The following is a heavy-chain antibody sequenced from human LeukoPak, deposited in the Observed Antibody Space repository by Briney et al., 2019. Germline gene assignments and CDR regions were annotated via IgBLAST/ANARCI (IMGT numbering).Heavy chain of an antibody. CDR3: ARDESGYDFWSGYSGNWFDP. D-gene: IGHD3-3*01. J-gene: IGHJ5*02. CDR2: INPNSGGT. Sequence: ASVKVSRKASGYTFTGYYMHWVRQAPGQGLEWMGWINPNSGGTNYAQKFQGRVTMTRDTSISTAYMELSRLRSDDTAVYYCARDESGYDFWSGYSGNWFDPWGQGTLVTVSS. CDR1: GYTFTGYY. V-gene: IGHV1-2*02.